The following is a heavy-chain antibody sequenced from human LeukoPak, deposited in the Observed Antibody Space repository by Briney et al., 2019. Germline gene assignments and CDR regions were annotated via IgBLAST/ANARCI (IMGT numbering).Heavy chain of an antibody. D-gene: IGHD1-14*01. CDR1: GFTFSSYS. CDR3: TREITFGVFGV. CDR2: ISHDGNTK. Sequence: GSLRLSCAASGFTFSSYSIHWVRQGPGKGLEWVAVISHDGNTKYYADSVKGRFTIPRDNSKNTLYLQMNSLRAEDTAVYYCTREITFGVFGVWGQGTVVTVSS. J-gene: IGHJ3*01. V-gene: IGHV3-30-3*01.